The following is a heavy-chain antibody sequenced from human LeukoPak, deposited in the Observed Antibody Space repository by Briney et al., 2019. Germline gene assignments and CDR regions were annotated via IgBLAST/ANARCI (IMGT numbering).Heavy chain of an antibody. D-gene: IGHD3-22*01. Sequence: GGSLRLSCAASGFTFSSYSMNWVRQAPGKGLEWVSSISTSSSYIYYADSMKGRFTISRDNAKNSLYLQMNSLRAEDTAVYYCARHPLYYYDSSGYYEDAFDIWGQGTMVTVSS. CDR3: ARHPLYYYDSSGYYEDAFDI. J-gene: IGHJ3*02. V-gene: IGHV3-21*01. CDR1: GFTFSSYS. CDR2: ISTSSSYI.